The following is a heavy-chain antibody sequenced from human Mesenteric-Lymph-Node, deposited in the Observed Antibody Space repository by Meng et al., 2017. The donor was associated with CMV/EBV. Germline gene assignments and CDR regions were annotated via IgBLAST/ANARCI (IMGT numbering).Heavy chain of an antibody. CDR2: TYYRSKWYN. V-gene: IGHV6-1*01. Sequence: SQTLSLTCAISGYSVSSNSAAWNWIRQSPSRGLEWLGRTYYRSKWYNDYAVSVKSRITINPDTSKNQFSLQLNSVTPEDTAVYYCAMSYYYDSSGYYLPPYYFDYWGQGTLVTVSS. D-gene: IGHD3-22*01. CDR3: AMSYYYDSSGYYLPPYYFDY. CDR1: GYSVSSNSAA. J-gene: IGHJ4*02.